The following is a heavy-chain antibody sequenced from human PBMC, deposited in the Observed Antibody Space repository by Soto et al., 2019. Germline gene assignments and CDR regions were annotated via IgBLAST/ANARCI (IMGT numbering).Heavy chain of an antibody. D-gene: IGHD3-22*01. CDR3: ARAYYYDSSGYYYDTHFAEFDP. CDR2: IDPSDSYT. Sequence: PGESLKISCKGSGYSFTSYWISWVRQMPGKGLEWMGRIDPSDSYTNYSPSFQGHVTISADKSISTAYLQRSSLKASDTAMYYCARAYYYDSSGYYYDTHFAEFDPWGQGTLVTVSS. V-gene: IGHV5-10-1*01. CDR1: GYSFTSYW. J-gene: IGHJ5*02.